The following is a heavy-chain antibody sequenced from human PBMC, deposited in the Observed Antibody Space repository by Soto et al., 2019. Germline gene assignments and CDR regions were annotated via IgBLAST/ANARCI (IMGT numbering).Heavy chain of an antibody. CDR3: TKGDSSGYFDPSSGYSTPDH. Sequence: EVQLFESGGGLVEPGESLRLSCAASGFIFKDYAMSWVRQAPGKGLECVSTITTSDDITYSDDSVRGRFTISRDNSANTLFLQMSSLRGDDTATYYCTKGDSSGYFDPSSGYSTPDHWGQGTLVTVSS. CDR2: ITTSDDIT. CDR1: GFIFKDYA. V-gene: IGHV3-23*01. D-gene: IGHD3-3*01. J-gene: IGHJ5*02.